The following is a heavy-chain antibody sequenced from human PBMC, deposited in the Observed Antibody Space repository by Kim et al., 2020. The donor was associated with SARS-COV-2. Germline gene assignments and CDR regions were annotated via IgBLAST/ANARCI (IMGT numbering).Heavy chain of an antibody. CDR2: ISSSSTYT. V-gene: IGHV3-11*06. Sequence: GGSLRLSCAASGFIFSDYSMNWIRQAPGKGLEWISSISSSSTYTKYADSVKGRFTISRDNDKKSLYLQMNSLRVEDTALYFCARDHRTSWGKLFGYGMDVWGQGTTVTVSS. J-gene: IGHJ6*02. CDR3: ARDHRTSWGKLFGYGMDV. CDR1: GFIFSDYS. D-gene: IGHD2-2*01.